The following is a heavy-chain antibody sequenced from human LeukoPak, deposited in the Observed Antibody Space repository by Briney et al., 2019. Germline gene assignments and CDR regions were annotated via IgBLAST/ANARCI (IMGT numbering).Heavy chain of an antibody. J-gene: IGHJ4*02. CDR1: GFTFSHYG. CDR2: IWNDGSNK. V-gene: IGHV3-33*06. Sequence: GGSLRLSCAASGFTFSHYGMHWVRQAPGRGLEWVAVIWNDGSNKYYADSVKGRFTISRDNSQNTVDLHMNSLRAEVTAVYYCAKDAQRGFDYSNSLEYWGQGTLVTVSS. D-gene: IGHD4-11*01. CDR3: AKDAQRGFDYSNSLEY.